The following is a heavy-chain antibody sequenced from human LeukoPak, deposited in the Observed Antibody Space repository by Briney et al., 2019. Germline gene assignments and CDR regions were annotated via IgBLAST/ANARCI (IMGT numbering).Heavy chain of an antibody. CDR3: ARGGRVTRFDY. CDR2: IIPIFGTA. Sequence: ASVKVSCKASGGTFSSYAISWVRQAPGQGLEWMGGIIPIFGTANYAQKFQGRVTITADESTSTAYMELSSLRSEDTAVYYCARGGRVTRFDYWGQGTLVSVSS. V-gene: IGHV1-69*01. D-gene: IGHD2-15*01. J-gene: IGHJ4*02. CDR1: GGTFSSYA.